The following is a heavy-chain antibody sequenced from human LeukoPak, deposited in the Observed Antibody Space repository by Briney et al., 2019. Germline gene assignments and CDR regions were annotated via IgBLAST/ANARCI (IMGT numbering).Heavy chain of an antibody. V-gene: IGHV1-2*02. D-gene: IGHD2-2*01. Sequence: ASVKVSCKASGYTFTGYYMHWVRQAPGQGLEWMGWINPNSGGTNYAQKFQGRVTMTRDTSISTAYMELSRLRSDDTAVYYCARGHCSSTSCYVDPPRNWGQGTLVTVSS. CDR2: INPNSGGT. J-gene: IGHJ4*02. CDR1: GYTFTGYY. CDR3: ARGHCSSTSCYVDPPRN.